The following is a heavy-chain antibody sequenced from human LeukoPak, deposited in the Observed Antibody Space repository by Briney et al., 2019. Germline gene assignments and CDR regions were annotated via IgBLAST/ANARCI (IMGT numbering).Heavy chain of an antibody. CDR3: ARENIVVVPAAIRGILNWFDS. V-gene: IGHV4-59*01. CDR2: IYYSGST. D-gene: IGHD2-2*02. CDR1: GGSISSYY. Sequence: SETLSLTCIVSGGSISSYYWSWIRQPPGKGLEWIGYIYYSGSTNYNPSLKSRVTISVDTSKNQFSLKLSSVTAADTAVYYCARENIVVVPAAIRGILNWFDSWGQGTLVTVSS. J-gene: IGHJ5*01.